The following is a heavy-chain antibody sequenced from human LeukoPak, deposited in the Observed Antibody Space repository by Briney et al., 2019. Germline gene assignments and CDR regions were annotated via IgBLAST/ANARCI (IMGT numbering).Heavy chain of an antibody. V-gene: IGHV3-30-3*01. CDR3: ASEDIVVVVAAPTR. Sequence: GRSLRLSCAASGFTFSSYAMHWVRQAPGKGLEWVAVISYDGSNKYYADSVKGRFTISRDSSKNTLYLQMNSLRAEDTAVYYCASEDIVVVVAAPTRWGQGTMVTVSS. CDR1: GFTFSSYA. J-gene: IGHJ3*01. D-gene: IGHD2-15*01. CDR2: ISYDGSNK.